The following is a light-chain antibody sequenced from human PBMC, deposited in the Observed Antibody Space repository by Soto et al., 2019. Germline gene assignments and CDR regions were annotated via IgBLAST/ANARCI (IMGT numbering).Light chain of an antibody. CDR2: GAS. CDR3: QQYGSSPLVT. V-gene: IGKV3-20*01. Sequence: EIVFTQSPGTLYLSPGERATLSCRASQSVSSSYLAWYQQKPCQAPGLLIYGASSRANGIPDRFSGSGSGTDFTLTISRLEPEDFAVYYCQQYGSSPLVTFGQGTDWRL. CDR1: QSVSSSY. J-gene: IGKJ5*01.